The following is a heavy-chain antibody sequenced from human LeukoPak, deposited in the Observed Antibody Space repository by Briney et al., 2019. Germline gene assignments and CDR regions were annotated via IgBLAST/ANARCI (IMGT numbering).Heavy chain of an antibody. J-gene: IGHJ4*02. CDR3: ARDSETWAVDY. V-gene: IGHV1-46*01. Sequence: ASVKVSCKAYGYTFTSNNMHWVRQAPGQGLEGMGIIKPSGGSTSYAQKFQGRVTMTRDRSTSTVHMELSSLRSDDTAMYYCARDSETWAVDYWGQGTLVTVSS. CDR1: GYTFTSNN. D-gene: IGHD3-10*01. CDR2: IKPSGGST.